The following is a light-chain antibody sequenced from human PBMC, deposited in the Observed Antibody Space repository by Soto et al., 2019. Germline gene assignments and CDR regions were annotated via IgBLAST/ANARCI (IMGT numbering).Light chain of an antibody. Sequence: QSVLTQPPSVSGAPGQRVTISCTGSSSNIGAGYDVHWYQQLPGTAPKLLIHGNSNRPSGVPDRFSGSKFGTSASLAITGLQAEDEADYYCQSYDSSLGGSVFGEGTKLTVL. CDR2: GNS. CDR3: QSYDSSLGGSV. J-gene: IGLJ2*01. CDR1: SSNIGAGYD. V-gene: IGLV1-40*01.